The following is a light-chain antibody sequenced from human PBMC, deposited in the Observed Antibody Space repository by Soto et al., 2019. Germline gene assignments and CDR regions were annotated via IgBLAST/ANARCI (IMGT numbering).Light chain of an antibody. CDR1: QSISSY. CDR3: QQSYTTPFT. CDR2: PAS. V-gene: IGKV1-39*01. J-gene: IGKJ3*01. Sequence: DIQMTQSPSSLSASVGDRVSITCRASQSISSYLNWYQQKPGKAPKLLISPASSLQSGVPSTSSGSGSGTDFTLTISSLQPEDFATYFCQQSYTTPFTFGPGTKVDIK.